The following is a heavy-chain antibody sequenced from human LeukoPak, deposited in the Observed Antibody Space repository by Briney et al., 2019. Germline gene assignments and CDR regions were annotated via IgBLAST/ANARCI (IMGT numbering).Heavy chain of an antibody. D-gene: IGHD3-9*01. V-gene: IGHV3-23*01. J-gene: IGHJ4*02. CDR3: AKMGGGYFDWLLPFY. Sequence: PGGSLRLSCAASGFTFSSYAMSWVRQAPGRGLEWVSAISGSGGSTYYADSVKGLFTISRDNSKNTLYLQMNSLRAEDTAVYYCAKMGGGYFDWLLPFYWGQGTLVTVSS. CDR2: ISGSGGST. CDR1: GFTFSSYA.